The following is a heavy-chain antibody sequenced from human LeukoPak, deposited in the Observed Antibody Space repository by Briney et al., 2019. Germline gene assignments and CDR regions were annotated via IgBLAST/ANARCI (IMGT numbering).Heavy chain of an antibody. CDR2: INNSGGKT. CDR1: GFTFSSYA. J-gene: IGHJ4*02. V-gene: IGHV3-23*01. Sequence: GGSLRLSCAASGFTFSSYAMSWVRQAPGKGLEWVSGINNSGGKTYYADSVKGRFTISRDNSKNTLYLQMNSLRAEDTAVYYCAKDILVEPEPALGYWGQGTLVTVSS. D-gene: IGHD1-14*01. CDR3: AKDILVEPEPALGY.